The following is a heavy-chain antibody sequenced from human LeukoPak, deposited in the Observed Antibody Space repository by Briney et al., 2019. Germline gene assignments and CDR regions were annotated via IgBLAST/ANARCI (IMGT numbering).Heavy chain of an antibody. V-gene: IGHV3-53*03. D-gene: IGHD3-9*01. CDR3: ARGDYDILTGYSREYNWFDP. Sequence: GGSLRLSCAVSGFTVSSNYMSWVRQAPGKGLEWVSIIYSGGSTYYADSVKGRFTISRDNAKNSLYLQMNSLRAEDTAVYYCARGDYDILTGYSREYNWFDPWGQGTLVTVSS. J-gene: IGHJ5*02. CDR2: IYSGGST. CDR1: GFTVSSNY.